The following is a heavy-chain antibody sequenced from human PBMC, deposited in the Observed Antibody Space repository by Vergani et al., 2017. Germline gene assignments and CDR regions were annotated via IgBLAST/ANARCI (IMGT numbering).Heavy chain of an antibody. CDR1: GFTFSSYA. D-gene: IGHD6-13*01. J-gene: IGHJ4*02. Sequence: EVQLLESGGGLVQPGGSLRLSCAASGFTFSSYAMSWVRQAPGKGLEWVSAISGSGGSTYYADSVKGRFTISRDNSKNTLYLQMNSLRAEDTAVYYCAREGIAAVGTTLLFDYWGQGTLVTVSS. V-gene: IGHV3-23*01. CDR3: AREGIAAVGTTLLFDY. CDR2: ISGSGGST.